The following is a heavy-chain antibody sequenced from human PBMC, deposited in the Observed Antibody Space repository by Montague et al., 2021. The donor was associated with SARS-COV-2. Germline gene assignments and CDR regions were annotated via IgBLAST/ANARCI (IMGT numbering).Heavy chain of an antibody. CDR3: ARMRFFAGPPHYYMDV. V-gene: IGHV4-34*01. CDR2: INHSGST. CDR1: GGSFSVYY. J-gene: IGHJ6*03. D-gene: IGHD3-3*01. Sequence: SETLSLTCAVYGGSFSVYYWSWIRQPPGKGLEWIGEINHSGSTNYNPSLKSRVTISVDASKNQVSLKLSSVTAADTAVYYCARMRFFAGPPHYYMDVWGKGTTVTVSS.